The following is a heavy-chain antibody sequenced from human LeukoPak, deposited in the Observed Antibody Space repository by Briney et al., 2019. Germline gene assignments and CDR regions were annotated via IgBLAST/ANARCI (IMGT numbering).Heavy chain of an antibody. CDR1: GYTFTGYY. D-gene: IGHD6-19*01. V-gene: IGHV1-2*02. Sequence: ASVKVSCKASGYTFTGYYMHWVRQAPGQGLEWMGWINPNSGGTNYAQKFQGRVTMTRDTSISTAYMELSRLRSDDTAVYYCARRKQWLVRRDAFDIWGQGTMVTVSS. CDR2: INPNSGGT. CDR3: ARRKQWLVRRDAFDI. J-gene: IGHJ3*02.